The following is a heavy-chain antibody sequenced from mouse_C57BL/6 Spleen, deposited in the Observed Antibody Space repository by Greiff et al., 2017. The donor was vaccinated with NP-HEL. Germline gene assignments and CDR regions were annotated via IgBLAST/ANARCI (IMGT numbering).Heavy chain of an antibody. Sequence: DVMLVESGEGLVKPGGSLKLSCAASGFTFSSYAMSWVRQTPEKRLEWVAYISSGGDYIYYADTVKGRFTISRDNARNTLYLQMSSLKSEDTAMYYCTRDYYGSSYYEGYFDVWGTGTTVTVSS. D-gene: IGHD1-1*01. V-gene: IGHV5-9-1*02. CDR3: TRDYYGSSYYEGYFDV. CDR2: ISSGGDYI. CDR1: GFTFSSYA. J-gene: IGHJ1*03.